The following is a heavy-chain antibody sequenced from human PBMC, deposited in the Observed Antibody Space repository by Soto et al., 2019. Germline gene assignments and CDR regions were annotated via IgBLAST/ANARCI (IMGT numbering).Heavy chain of an antibody. Sequence: SETLSLTCTVSGDSMSSSNWWNWVRQPPGKGLEWIGEAHHSGRTNYNPSLKSRVTISVDRSQNCFSLKLSSVTAADTAVYYCARSEATALDYWGQGTLVTVS. CDR2: AHHSGRT. CDR1: GDSMSSSNW. V-gene: IGHV4-4*02. J-gene: IGHJ4*02. CDR3: ARSEATALDY.